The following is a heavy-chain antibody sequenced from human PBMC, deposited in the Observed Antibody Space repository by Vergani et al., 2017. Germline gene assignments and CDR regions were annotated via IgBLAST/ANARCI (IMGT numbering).Heavy chain of an antibody. Sequence: EVHLLESGGGLVQSGGSLRLSCAASGFTFSNSAVSWVRQAPGRGLAWVSSISGPGLSTYYADSVKGRFSISRDNSKNTVFLQMHSLRAEDTAIYYCVKSLSASGEFWGQGIKVTVSS. CDR2: ISGPGLST. CDR1: GFTFSNSA. V-gene: IGHV3-23*01. D-gene: IGHD3-10*01. J-gene: IGHJ3*01. CDR3: VKSLSASGEF.